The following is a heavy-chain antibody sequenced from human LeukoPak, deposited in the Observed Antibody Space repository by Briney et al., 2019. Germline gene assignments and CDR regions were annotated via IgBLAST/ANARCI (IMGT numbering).Heavy chain of an antibody. CDR2: INPNSGGT. CDR3: ARDKSSMSIAAAGY. V-gene: IGHV1-2*02. Sequence: ASVKVSCKASGYTFTGYYMHWVRQAPGQGLEWMGWINPNSGGTNYAQKLQGRVTMTTDTSTSTTYMELRSLRSDDTAVYYCARDKSSMSIAAAGYWGQGTLVTVSS. J-gene: IGHJ4*02. CDR1: GYTFTGYY. D-gene: IGHD6-13*01.